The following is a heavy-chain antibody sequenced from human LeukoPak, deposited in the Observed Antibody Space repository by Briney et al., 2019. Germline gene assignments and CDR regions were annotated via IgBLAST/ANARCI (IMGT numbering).Heavy chain of an antibody. D-gene: IGHD3-16*01. Sequence: GGSLRLSCAASGFTLTDQYMDWVRQAPGKGLEWIGRRRNKANSHSSEYAASVKGRFTISRDGSGNLMYLQMNSLKIDDTAVYFCARDGGERGNSAFDVWGQGTEVTVSS. J-gene: IGHJ3*01. CDR2: RRNKANSHSS. CDR3: ARDGGERGNSAFDV. V-gene: IGHV3-72*01. CDR1: GFTLTDQY.